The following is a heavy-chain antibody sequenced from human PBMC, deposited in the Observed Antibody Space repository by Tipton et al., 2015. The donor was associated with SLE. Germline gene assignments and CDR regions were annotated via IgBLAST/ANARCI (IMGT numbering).Heavy chain of an antibody. V-gene: IGHV4-39*07. CDR1: GVSTSSTNYY. CDR2: VYYDGTT. J-gene: IGHJ3*02. Sequence: TLSLTCTVSGVSTSSTNYYWGWIRQSPGKGLTWIGSVYYDGTTYYNPSLKSRVTISLDTSKNQFSLKLTAVTAADTAVYYCARTLDALDIWGQGTMVTVSS. CDR3: ARTLDALDI.